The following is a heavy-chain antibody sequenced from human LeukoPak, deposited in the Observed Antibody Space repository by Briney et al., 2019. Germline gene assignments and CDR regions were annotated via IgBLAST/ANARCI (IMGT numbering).Heavy chain of an antibody. CDR1: GFTFSSYS. CDR3: ARGGSTMIPLRAFDI. CDR2: ISSSSSTI. V-gene: IGHV3-48*01. D-gene: IGHD3-22*01. Sequence: PGGSLRLSCAASGFTFSSYSVTWVRQAPGKGLEWVSYISSSSSTIYYADSVKGRFTISRDNAKNSLYLQMNSLRAEDTAVYYCARGGSTMIPLRAFDIWGQGTMVTVSS. J-gene: IGHJ3*02.